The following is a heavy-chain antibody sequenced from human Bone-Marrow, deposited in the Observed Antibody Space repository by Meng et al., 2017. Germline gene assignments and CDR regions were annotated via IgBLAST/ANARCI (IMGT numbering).Heavy chain of an antibody. V-gene: IGHV4-30-4*01. D-gene: IGHD5-12*01. CDR2: IYYTGST. CDR1: GGSISSGDYY. CDR3: ARDASGYDHLDF. J-gene: IGHJ4*02. Sequence: QVQLQESGPGLVRPSQTLSLTCTVSGGSISSGDYYWSWIRQPPGKGLEWIGYIYYTGSTYYNPSLNSRLTISVDTSKHQFSLNLTSVTASDTAVYYCARDASGYDHLDFWGQGTLVTVSS.